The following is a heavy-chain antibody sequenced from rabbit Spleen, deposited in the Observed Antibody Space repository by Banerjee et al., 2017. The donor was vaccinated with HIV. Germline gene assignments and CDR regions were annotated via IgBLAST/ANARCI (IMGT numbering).Heavy chain of an antibody. V-gene: IGHV1S45*01. CDR3: VRGASGSGYYSL. CDR1: GFSFSTNDY. J-gene: IGHJ4*01. CDR2: IEGGSSTFS. Sequence: QEQLVESGGGLVQPGASLRLTCTASGFSFSTNDYMCWVRQAPGKGLEWIACIEGGSSTFSYFANWAKGRFTISSHNAQNTLYLQLHSLTAADTATYFCVRGASGSGYYSLWGPGTLVTVS. D-gene: IGHD1-1*01.